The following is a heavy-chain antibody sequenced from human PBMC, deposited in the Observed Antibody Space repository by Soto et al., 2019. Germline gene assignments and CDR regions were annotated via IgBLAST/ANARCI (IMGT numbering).Heavy chain of an antibody. V-gene: IGHV1-18*04. D-gene: IGHD3-16*02. Sequence: QVQLVQSGAEVKKPGASVKVSCQASGFVFSSYDISWVRQAPGQGLEWIGWISPYSGDTRYTQKLQDRVTMTTDTSTNTAYMELRSLTSDDTAVYYCARDPRVWGTYRVFEYWGQGTLVSVSS. J-gene: IGHJ4*02. CDR3: ARDPRVWGTYRVFEY. CDR2: ISPYSGDT. CDR1: GFVFSSYD.